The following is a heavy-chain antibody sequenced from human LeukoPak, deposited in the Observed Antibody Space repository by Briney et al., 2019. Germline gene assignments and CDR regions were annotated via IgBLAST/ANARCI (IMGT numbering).Heavy chain of an antibody. CDR1: GFTFSSYG. CDR3: AKDGGSYSGLAFDI. V-gene: IGHV3-30*18. D-gene: IGHD1-26*01. CDR2: ISYDGSNK. Sequence: GGSLRLSCAASGFTFSSYGMHWVRQAPGKGLEWVAVISYDGSNKYYADSVKGRFTISRDNSKNTLYLQMNSLRAEDTAVYYCAKDGGSYSGLAFDIWGQGTMVTVSS. J-gene: IGHJ3*02.